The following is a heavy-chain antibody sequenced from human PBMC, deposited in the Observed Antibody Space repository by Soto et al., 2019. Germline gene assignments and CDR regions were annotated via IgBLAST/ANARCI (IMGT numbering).Heavy chain of an antibody. CDR1: GGSISSSS. D-gene: IGHD2-21*01. J-gene: IGHJ3*02. Sequence: LSLTCTVSGGSISSSSYYWGWIRQAPGKGLEWVSYIRGTTHYADSVKGRFTISRDNARSSLYLQMNSLRADDTAVYYCARDDSFAFDIWGQGTMVTVSS. CDR3: ARDDSFAFDI. V-gene: IGHV3-11*06. CDR2: IRGTT.